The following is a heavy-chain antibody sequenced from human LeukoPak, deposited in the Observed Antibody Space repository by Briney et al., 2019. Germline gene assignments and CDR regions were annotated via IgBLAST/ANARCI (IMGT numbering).Heavy chain of an antibody. CDR2: ISDSGSKT. V-gene: IGHV3-23*01. D-gene: IGHD1-1*01. CDR3: VKDWTCDY. CDR1: GFTFSSYA. J-gene: IGHJ4*02. Sequence: GGSLRLSCAASGFTFSSYAMTWVRQAPGKGLEWVSAISDSGSKTHYADSVKGRFTISRDNSKNTVYLQMNSLRAEDTALYYCVKDWTCDYWGQGTLVTVSS.